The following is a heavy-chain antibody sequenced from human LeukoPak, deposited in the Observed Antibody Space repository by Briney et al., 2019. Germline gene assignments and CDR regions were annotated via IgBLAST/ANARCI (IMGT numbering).Heavy chain of an antibody. CDR3: ARNKDGYNWGNYYYYYMDV. J-gene: IGHJ6*03. V-gene: IGHV1-69*06. Sequence: SVKVSCKASGYTFTSYGISWVRQAPGQGLEWMGGIIPIFGTANYAQKFQGRVTITADKSTSTAYMELSSLRSEDTAVYYCARNKDGYNWGNYYYYYMDVWGKGTTVTVSS. D-gene: IGHD5-24*01. CDR2: IIPIFGTA. CDR1: GYTFTSYG.